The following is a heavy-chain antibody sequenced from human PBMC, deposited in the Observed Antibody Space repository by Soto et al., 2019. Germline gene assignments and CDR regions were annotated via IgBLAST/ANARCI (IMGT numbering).Heavy chain of an antibody. CDR1: GSTFTSYN. CDR2: ISSSSDYI. V-gene: IGHV3-21*06. Sequence: GXSLILSCSASGSTFTSYNMNWVRQAPGKGLEWVSSISSSSDYIYYSDSMKGRVTISRDNAKNSLFLDMNSLTGEDTAVYYCARARVYATGPLDFWGQGTLVTVSS. J-gene: IGHJ4*02. D-gene: IGHD6-13*01. CDR3: ARARVYATGPLDF.